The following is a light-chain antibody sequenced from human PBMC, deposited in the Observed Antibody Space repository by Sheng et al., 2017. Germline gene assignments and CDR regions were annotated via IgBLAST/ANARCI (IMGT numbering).Light chain of an antibody. J-gene: IGKJ1*01. V-gene: IGKV3-20*01. CDR3: QQYGSSPWT. CDR2: GAS. Sequence: EIVLTQSPGTLSLSPGERATFSCRASQSVDNSYLAWYQHKPGQAPSLLIYGASSRATGIPDRFSGGGSGTDFTLTISRLEPEDFAVYYCQQYGSSPWTFGQGTKVEIK. CDR1: QSVDNSY.